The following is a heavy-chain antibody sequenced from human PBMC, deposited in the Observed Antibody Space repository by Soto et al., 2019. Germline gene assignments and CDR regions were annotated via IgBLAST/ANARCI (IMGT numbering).Heavy chain of an antibody. Sequence: HPGVSLRLSCVASGFTFSNFAMAWVRQAPGEGLEWVSAISGSGDDTFYADSMKGRFTISRDNSKDTLYLQINSLRAEDTAVYYCANPIPKTGTTFGFWGQGTLVTVSS. CDR1: GFTFSNFA. CDR3: ANPIPKTGTTFGF. D-gene: IGHD1-1*01. V-gene: IGHV3-23*01. CDR2: ISGSGDDT. J-gene: IGHJ4*02.